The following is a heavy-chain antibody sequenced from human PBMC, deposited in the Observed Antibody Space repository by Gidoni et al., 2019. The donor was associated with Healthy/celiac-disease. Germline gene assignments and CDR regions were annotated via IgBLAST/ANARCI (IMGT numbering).Heavy chain of an antibody. D-gene: IGHD3-10*01. J-gene: IGHJ4*02. V-gene: IGHV4-39*01. CDR1: GGTISSSSYY. CDR3: ARHPMVRGVMAFDY. Sequence: QLQLQESGPGLVKPSETLSLTCTVAGGTISSSSYYWGWIRQPPGKGLEWIGSLYYSGSTYYNPSLKSRVTISVDTSKNQFSLKLSSVTAADTAVYYCARHPMVRGVMAFDYWGQGTLVTVSS. CDR2: LYYSGST.